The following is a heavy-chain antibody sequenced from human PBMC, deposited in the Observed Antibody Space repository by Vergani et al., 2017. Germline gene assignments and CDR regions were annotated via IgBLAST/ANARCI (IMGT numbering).Heavy chain of an antibody. D-gene: IGHD2-2*01. CDR1: GFTFSSYS. CDR3: ARGGGGVVPAKNWFDP. CDR2: ISSSSSYI. J-gene: IGHJ5*02. Sequence: EVQLLESGGGLVKPGGSLRLSCAASGFTFSSYSMNWVRQAPGKGLEWVSSISSSSSYIYYADSVKGRFTISRDNAKNSLYLQMNSLRAEDTAVYYCARGGGGVVPAKNWFDPWGQGTLVTVSS. V-gene: IGHV3-21*01.